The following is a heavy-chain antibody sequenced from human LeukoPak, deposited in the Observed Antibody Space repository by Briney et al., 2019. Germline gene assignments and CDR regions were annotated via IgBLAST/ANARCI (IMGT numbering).Heavy chain of an antibody. J-gene: IGHJ4*02. D-gene: IGHD6-19*01. Sequence: GGSLRLSCAASGFTFDDYAMHWVRQAPGKGLEWVSGISWNSGSIGYADSVKGRFTISRDNAKNSLYLQMNSLRAEDTALYYCARGDSSGWVSLIFDYWGQGTLVTVSS. CDR3: ARGDSSGWVSLIFDY. V-gene: IGHV3-9*01. CDR1: GFTFDDYA. CDR2: ISWNSGSI.